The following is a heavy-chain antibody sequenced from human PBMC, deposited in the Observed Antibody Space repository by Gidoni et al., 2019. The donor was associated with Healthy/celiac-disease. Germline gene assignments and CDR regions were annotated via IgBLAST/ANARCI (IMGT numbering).Heavy chain of an antibody. CDR3: ARSYSSGWYPVLDWFDP. D-gene: IGHD6-19*01. CDR2: IYYSGST. J-gene: IGHJ5*02. Sequence: QLQLQESGPGLVKPSETLSLTCTVSGGSISSSSYYWGWIRQPPGKGLEWIGSIYYSGSTYYNPSLKSRVTISVDTSKNQFSLKLSSVTAADTAVYYCARSYSSGWYPVLDWFDPWGQGTLVTVSS. V-gene: IGHV4-39*01. CDR1: GGSISSSSYY.